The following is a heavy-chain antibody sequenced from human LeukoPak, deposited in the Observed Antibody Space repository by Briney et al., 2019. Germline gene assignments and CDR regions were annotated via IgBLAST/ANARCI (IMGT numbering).Heavy chain of an antibody. CDR2: ISWNSGTI. CDR3: ARDTLSSGWDYFDY. J-gene: IGHJ4*02. CDR1: GFTFDDYA. D-gene: IGHD6-19*01. Sequence: QAGGSLRLSCAASGFTFDDYAMHWVRQAPGKGLEWVSGISWNSGTIGYADSVKGRFTISRDNSKNTLYLQMNSLRTEDTAVYYCARDTLSSGWDYFDYWGQGTLVTVSS. V-gene: IGHV3-9*01.